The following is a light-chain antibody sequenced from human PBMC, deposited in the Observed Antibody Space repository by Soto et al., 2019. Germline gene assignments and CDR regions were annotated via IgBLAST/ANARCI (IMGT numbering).Light chain of an antibody. CDR1: QSISSTF. CDR2: GAS. V-gene: IGKV3-20*01. J-gene: IGKJ4*01. Sequence: EVVLTQSPGTLSLSPGERATLSCRASQSISSTFLAWYQQKPGQAPRLLIYGASSRATGIPDRFSGSGSGTDFPLTISRLEPEDFAVFYCHHYGSPPFTFGGGTKVEIK. CDR3: HHYGSPPFT.